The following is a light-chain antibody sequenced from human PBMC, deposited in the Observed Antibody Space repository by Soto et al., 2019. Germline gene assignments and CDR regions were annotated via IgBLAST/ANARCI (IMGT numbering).Light chain of an antibody. Sequence: QLVLTQPPSASGTPGQRVTISCSGSSSNIVTNYVYWYQQLPGAAPNLLIYSNNQRPSGVPDRFSGSKSGTSASLAISGLRSEDEADYYCAAWDDSLSGRVFGGGTKLTVL. CDR3: AAWDDSLSGRV. CDR1: SSNIVTNY. J-gene: IGLJ3*02. CDR2: SNN. V-gene: IGLV1-47*02.